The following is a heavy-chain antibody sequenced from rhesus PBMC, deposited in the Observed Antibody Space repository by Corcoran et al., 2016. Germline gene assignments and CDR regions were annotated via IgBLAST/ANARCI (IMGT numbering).Heavy chain of an antibody. D-gene: IGHD6-13*01. CDR1: GGSLSDNYY. CDR3: ARVGISAGHQGDL. V-gene: IGHV4S9*01. Sequence: QVQLQESGPGLVKPSETLSLTCAASGGSLSDNYYRNWIRQHPGKGLEWVGKIYGGSWNPYYNPSLKSRVSISKDTSKNQFSLKVSSVTAADTAVFYCARVGISAGHQGDLWGQGLLVTVSA. CDR2: IYGGSWNP. J-gene: IGHJ4*01.